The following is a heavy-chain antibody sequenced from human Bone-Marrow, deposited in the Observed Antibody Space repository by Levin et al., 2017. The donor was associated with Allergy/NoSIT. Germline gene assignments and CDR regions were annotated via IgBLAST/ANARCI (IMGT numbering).Heavy chain of an antibody. CDR1: GFTFSSYG. D-gene: IGHD2-8*01. CDR3: AKDQGYCTNGVCYTPISYYYYGMDV. J-gene: IGHJ6*02. CDR2: ISYDGSNK. V-gene: IGHV3-30*18. Sequence: GESLKISCAASGFTFSSYGMHWVRQAPGKGLEWVAVISYDGSNKYYADSVKGRFTISRDNSKNTLYLQMNSLRAEDTAVYYCAKDQGYCTNGVCYTPISYYYYGMDVWGQGTTVTVSS.